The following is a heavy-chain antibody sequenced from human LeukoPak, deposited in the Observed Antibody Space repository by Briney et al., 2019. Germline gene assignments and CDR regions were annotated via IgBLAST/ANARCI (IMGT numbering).Heavy chain of an antibody. CDR3: ARAPPPAILTGYHAYFDY. J-gene: IGHJ4*02. V-gene: IGHV1-2*06. CDR2: INPNSGGT. CDR1: GYTFTGYY. D-gene: IGHD3-9*01. Sequence: ASVKVSCKACGYTFTGYYMHWVRQAPGQGLEWMGRINPNSGGTNYAQKFQGRVIMTRDTSISTAYMELSRLRSDDTAVYYCARAPPPAILTGYHAYFDYWGQGTLVTVSS.